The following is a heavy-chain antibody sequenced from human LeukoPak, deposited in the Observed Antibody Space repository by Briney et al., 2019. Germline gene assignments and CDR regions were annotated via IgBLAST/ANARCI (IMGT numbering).Heavy chain of an antibody. J-gene: IGHJ2*01. Sequence: PGGSLRLSCAASGFTFSNYWMSWVRQAPGKGLEWVANINQDGSEIYYGDSVKGRFTISRDNAKNSLNLQIDSLRAEDTAVYYCARDQGSMIVERTTNWYFDLWGRGTLVTVSS. CDR2: INQDGSEI. D-gene: IGHD3-22*01. CDR3: ARDQGSMIVERTTNWYFDL. CDR1: GFTFSNYW. V-gene: IGHV3-7*01.